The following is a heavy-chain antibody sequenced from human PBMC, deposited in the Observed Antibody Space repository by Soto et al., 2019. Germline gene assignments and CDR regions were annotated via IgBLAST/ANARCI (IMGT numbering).Heavy chain of an antibody. CDR3: GDLDGSYFGMDV. V-gene: IGHV3-15*01. CDR1: KVTAW. CDR2: IKSKAVGETI. J-gene: IGHJ6*02. Sequence: EVQLVASGGGLVKPGGSLRLSCGASKVTAWMSWVRQAPGKGLEWVGRIKSKAVGETIDYAAPVQGRFAISRDDSKAMVYLEMNSLKIEDTAVYSCGDLDGSYFGMDVWGQGTKVIVSS. D-gene: IGHD3-10*01.